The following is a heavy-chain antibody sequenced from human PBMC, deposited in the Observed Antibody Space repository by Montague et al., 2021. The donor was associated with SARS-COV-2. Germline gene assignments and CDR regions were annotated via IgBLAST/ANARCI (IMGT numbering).Heavy chain of an antibody. CDR2: IYYSGST. CDR1: GSSISSSSYY. D-gene: IGHD5-12*01. CDR3: ARHERQWLRLYPYYFDY. V-gene: IGHV4-39*01. J-gene: IGHJ4*02. Sequence: SETLSLTCTVSGSSISSSSYYWGWIRQPPGKGLEWIGSIYYSGSTYYNPSLKSRVTISVDTSKNQFSLKLSSVTAADTAAYYCARHERQWLRLYPYYFDYWGQGTLVTVSS.